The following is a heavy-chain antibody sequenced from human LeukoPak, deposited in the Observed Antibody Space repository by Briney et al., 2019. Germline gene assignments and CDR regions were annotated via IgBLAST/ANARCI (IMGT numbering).Heavy chain of an antibody. J-gene: IGHJ4*02. CDR2: MNPMSGDT. V-gene: IGHV1-8*02. Sequence: ASVKVSCKASGYTFTNYHLNWVRQAPGQGLEWVGWMNPMSGDTKYAQKFQGRVTLTRNTSISTAYMELSSLGSDDTAIFFCARGIYFSSSDYWGQGTLVTVSS. D-gene: IGHD6-19*01. CDR1: GYTFTNYH. CDR3: ARGIYFSSSDY.